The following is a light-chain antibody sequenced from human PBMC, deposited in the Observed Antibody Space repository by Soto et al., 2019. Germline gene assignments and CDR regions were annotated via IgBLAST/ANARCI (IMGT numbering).Light chain of an antibody. J-gene: IGKJ5*01. Sequence: EIVFTQSPGTLSLSPGERATLSCRASQSVTTYLAWYQQKPGQAPRLLIYDASNRATGIPARFSGSGSGTDFTLTISSLEPEDFAVYYCQQRSNWPPLISFGQGTRLEI. CDR2: DAS. CDR1: QSVTTY. V-gene: IGKV3-11*01. CDR3: QQRSNWPPLIS.